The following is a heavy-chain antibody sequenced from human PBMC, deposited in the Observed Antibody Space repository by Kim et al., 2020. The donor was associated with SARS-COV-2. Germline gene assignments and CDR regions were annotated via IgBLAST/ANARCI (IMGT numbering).Heavy chain of an antibody. Sequence: GGSLRLSCAASGFTFSSYSMNWVRQAPGKGLEWVSYISSSSSTIYYADSVKGRFTISRDNAKNSLYLQMNSLRDEDTAVYYCARSALLYCSGGSCYYFDYWGQGTLVTVSS. CDR3: ARSALLYCSGGSCYYFDY. D-gene: IGHD2-15*01. J-gene: IGHJ4*02. V-gene: IGHV3-48*02. CDR1: GFTFSSYS. CDR2: ISSSSSTI.